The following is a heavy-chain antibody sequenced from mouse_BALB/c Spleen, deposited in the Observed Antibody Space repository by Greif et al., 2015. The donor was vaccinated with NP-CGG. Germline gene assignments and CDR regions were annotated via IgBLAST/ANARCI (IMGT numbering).Heavy chain of an antibody. Sequence: VKVVESGPGLVQPSQSLSITCTVSGSSLTSYGVHWVRQPPGKGLEWLGVIWSGGSTDYNAAFISRLSISKDNSKSQVFLKMNSLQADDTAIYYCARNGNHAYYAMDYWGQGTSVTVPS. CDR3: ARNGNHAYYAMDY. CDR1: GSSLTSYG. CDR2: IWSGGST. D-gene: IGHD2-1*01. J-gene: IGHJ4*01. V-gene: IGHV2-4*02.